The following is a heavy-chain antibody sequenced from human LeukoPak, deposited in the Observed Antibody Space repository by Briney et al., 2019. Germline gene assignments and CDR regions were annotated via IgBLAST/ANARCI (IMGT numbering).Heavy chain of an antibody. Sequence: GGSLRLSCVGSGFNFDDYGMHWVRQGPGKGLEWVSGISWNSGSIGYADSVKGRFTISRDNAKNSLYVQMNSLTTGDTALYYCARVGSSGLGAYDIWGQGTMVTVSS. D-gene: IGHD6-19*01. J-gene: IGHJ3*02. CDR1: GFNFDDYG. V-gene: IGHV3-9*01. CDR3: ARVGSSGLGAYDI. CDR2: ISWNSGSI.